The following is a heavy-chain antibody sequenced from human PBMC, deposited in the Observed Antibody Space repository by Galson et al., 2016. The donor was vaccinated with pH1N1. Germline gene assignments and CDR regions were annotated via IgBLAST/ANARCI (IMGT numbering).Heavy chain of an antibody. J-gene: IGHJ4*02. D-gene: IGHD7-27*01. CDR3: ARVRLILPGDPTGYFDL. CDR2: ISTEGSNV. CDR1: GFTFSSFW. V-gene: IGHV3-74*03. Sequence: SLRLSCAASGFTFSSFWMNWVRQVPGKGLVWVSRISTEGSNVTYAASVKGRFTISRDNARSTLYLEMNSLQAEDTARYYCARVRLILPGDPTGYFDLWGQGALVTASS.